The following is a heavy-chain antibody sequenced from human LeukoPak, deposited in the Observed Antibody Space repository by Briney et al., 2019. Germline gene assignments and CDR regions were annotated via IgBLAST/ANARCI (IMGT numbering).Heavy chain of an antibody. J-gene: IGHJ4*02. V-gene: IGHV3-74*01. CDR3: ARQGFEAYSSSSPHWD. Sequence: PGGSLRLSCAASGFTFSNYWMHWVRQAPGKGLVWVSRINSDGINTSYADSVKGRFTISRDNAKNTLNLQMNSLRAEDTAVYYCARQGFEAYSSSSPHWDWGQGTLVTVSS. D-gene: IGHD6-6*01. CDR1: GFTFSNYW. CDR2: INSDGINT.